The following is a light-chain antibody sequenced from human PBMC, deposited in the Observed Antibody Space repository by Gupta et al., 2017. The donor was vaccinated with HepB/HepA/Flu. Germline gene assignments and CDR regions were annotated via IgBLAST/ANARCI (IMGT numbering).Light chain of an antibody. CDR2: QDS. CDR3: QAWDTSTAV. V-gene: IGLV3-1*01. CDR1: KLVDKY. J-gene: IGLJ2*01. Sequence: SYELTQPPSISVSPGQTASITCSGNKLVDKYASWYQQKSGQSPVLVIYQDSKRPSGIPERFSGSNSGNTATLTISGTQAMDEADYYCQAWDTSTAVFGGGTKRTVL.